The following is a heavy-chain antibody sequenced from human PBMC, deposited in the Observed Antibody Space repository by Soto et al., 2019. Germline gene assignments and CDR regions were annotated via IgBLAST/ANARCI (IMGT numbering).Heavy chain of an antibody. V-gene: IGHV4-34*01. CDR3: ARDFRYFPY. CDR2: IEHNGNN. J-gene: IGHJ4*02. Sequence: SETLSLTCAVYGGTFSGYFWTWVRQPPGKGLEWIGEIEHNGNNNINPSLKSRVTLSVDTSKNQISLTLTSVTAADTAVYYCARDFRYFPYWGQGTLVTVSS. D-gene: IGHD3-10*01. CDR1: GGTFSGYF.